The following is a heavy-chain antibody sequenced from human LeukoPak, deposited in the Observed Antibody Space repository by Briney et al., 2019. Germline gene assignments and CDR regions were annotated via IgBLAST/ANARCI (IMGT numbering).Heavy chain of an antibody. Sequence: GASVKVSCKASGYTFTGYYMHWVRQAPGQGLEWMGWINPNSGGTNYAQKFQGRVTMTRDTSISTAYMELSRLRSDDTAVCYCARGLRGLTPGGNDYWGQGTLVTVSS. CDR1: GYTFTGYY. V-gene: IGHV1-2*02. CDR2: INPNSGGT. D-gene: IGHD4-23*01. CDR3: ARGLRGLTPGGNDY. J-gene: IGHJ4*02.